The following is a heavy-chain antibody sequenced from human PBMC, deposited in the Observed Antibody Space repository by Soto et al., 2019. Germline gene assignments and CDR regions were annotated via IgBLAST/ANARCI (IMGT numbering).Heavy chain of an antibody. Sequence: QVQLQQWGAGLLKPSETLSLTCAVYGGSFSVYYWSWIRQPPGKGLEWIGEINHSGSTNYNPSLKSRVTISVDTSKNQFSLKLSSVTAADTAVYYCARGLVGASIRLDYWGQGTLVTVSS. CDR1: GGSFSVYY. J-gene: IGHJ4*02. V-gene: IGHV4-34*01. D-gene: IGHD1-26*01. CDR2: INHSGST. CDR3: ARGLVGASIRLDY.